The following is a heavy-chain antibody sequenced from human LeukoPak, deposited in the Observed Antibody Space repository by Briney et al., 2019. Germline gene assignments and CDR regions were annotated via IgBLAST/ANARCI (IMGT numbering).Heavy chain of an antibody. CDR1: GFTFSSYW. J-gene: IGHJ6*03. V-gene: IGHV3-30*03. CDR2: ISYDGSNK. Sequence: PGGSLRLSCAASGFTFSSYWMSWVRQAPGKGLEWVAVISYDGSNKYYADSVKGRFTISRDNSKNTLYLQMNSLRAEDTAVYYCARGRRSGYHYYYYYYMDVWGKGTTVTVSS. CDR3: ARGRRSGYHYYYYYYMDV. D-gene: IGHD3-22*01.